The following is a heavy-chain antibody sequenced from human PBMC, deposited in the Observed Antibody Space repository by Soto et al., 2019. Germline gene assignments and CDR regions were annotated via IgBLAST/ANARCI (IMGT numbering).Heavy chain of an antibody. CDR2: ITGSGGDT. CDR3: AKNAAYAYHYNMDV. J-gene: IGHJ6*03. V-gene: IGHV3-23*01. D-gene: IGHD2-15*01. CDR1: GFTFSSYA. Sequence: EVQLLESGGGLVHPGGSLRLALAASGFTFSSYAITWVRQAPGKGLEGVSGITGSGGDTYYADSVKGRFTVSRDNSKNTLYLQMNSLRAEDTAIYYCAKNAAYAYHYNMDVWGKGTTVTVSS.